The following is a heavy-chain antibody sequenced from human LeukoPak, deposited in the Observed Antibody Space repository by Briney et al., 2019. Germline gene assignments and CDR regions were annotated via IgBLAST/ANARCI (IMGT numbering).Heavy chain of an antibody. CDR2: ISYDGSNK. V-gene: IGHV3-30*18. D-gene: IGHD3-22*01. J-gene: IGHJ4*02. Sequence: PGGSLRLSCAASGFTFSSYGMHWVRQAPGKGLEWVAVISYDGSNKYYADSVKGRFTISRDNSKNTLYLQMNSLRAEDTAVYYCAKGIGMADYDSSGSQPFDYWGQGTLVIVSS. CDR3: AKGIGMADYDSSGSQPFDY. CDR1: GFTFSSYG.